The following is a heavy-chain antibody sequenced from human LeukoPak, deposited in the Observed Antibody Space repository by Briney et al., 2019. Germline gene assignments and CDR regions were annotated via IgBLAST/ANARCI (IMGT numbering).Heavy chain of an antibody. Sequence: PGRSRRLSCAPSGFTFSSYGMHWVRQAPGKVLGWVAVIWYDGSNKYYADSVKGRFTISRDNSKNTLYLQMNSLRAEDTAVYYCAKPGDDYGDSGYFDYWGQGTLVTVSS. D-gene: IGHD4-17*01. CDR1: GFTFSSYG. J-gene: IGHJ4*02. V-gene: IGHV3-33*06. CDR2: IWYDGSNK. CDR3: AKPGDDYGDSGYFDY.